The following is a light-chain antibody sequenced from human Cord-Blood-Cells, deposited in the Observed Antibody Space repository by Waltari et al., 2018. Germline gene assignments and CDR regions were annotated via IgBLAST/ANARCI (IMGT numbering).Light chain of an antibody. J-gene: IGKJ2*01. CDR1: QSISSY. Sequence: IQMTQSPSSLSASVGERVPLTCRASQSISSYLNWYQQKPGKAPKLLIYAASSLQSGVPSRFSGSGSGTDFTLTISSLQPEDFATYYCQQSYSTLMYTFGQGTKLEIK. CDR3: QQSYSTLMYT. V-gene: IGKV1-39*01. CDR2: AAS.